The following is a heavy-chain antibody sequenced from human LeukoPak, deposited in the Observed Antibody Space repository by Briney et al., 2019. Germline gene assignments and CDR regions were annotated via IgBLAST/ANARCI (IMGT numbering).Heavy chain of an antibody. CDR3: TTDDSGVGND. Sequence: PGGSRRLSCAASGFTLSKVWMSWVRQAPGQGLEWVGRIKSKAKTDGGTTDYAAPVKGRFTISSDDSKNKLYLQMNSLKTEDTGVYYCTTDDSGVGNDWGQGTLVTVPS. CDR2: IKSKAKTDGGTT. D-gene: IGHD3-10*01. V-gene: IGHV3-15*01. J-gene: IGHJ4*02. CDR1: GFTLSKVW.